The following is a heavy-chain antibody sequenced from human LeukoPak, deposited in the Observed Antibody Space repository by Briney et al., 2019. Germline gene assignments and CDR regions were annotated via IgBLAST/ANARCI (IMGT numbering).Heavy chain of an antibody. CDR1: GYTLTELS. V-gene: IGHV1-69*04. CDR2: IIPILGIA. J-gene: IGHJ4*02. CDR3: ARASRIAVAGTSFDY. D-gene: IGHD6-19*01. Sequence: SVKVSCKVSGYTLTELSMHWVRQAPGQGLEWMGRIIPILGIANYAQKFQGRVTITADKSTSTAYMELSSLRSEDTAVYYCARASRIAVAGTSFDYWGQGTLVTVSS.